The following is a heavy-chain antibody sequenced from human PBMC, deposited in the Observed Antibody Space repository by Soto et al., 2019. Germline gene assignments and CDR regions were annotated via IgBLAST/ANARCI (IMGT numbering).Heavy chain of an antibody. J-gene: IGHJ4*02. Sequence: PSETLSLTCAVSGASMTTGGFSWTWVRQPPGGGLEWIGHVYHRASTQYNPSLKGRVSISVDTSRSLFSLRLTSLTAADTAVYFCNRGSDPPLSLLYFDTWGQGTPVTVSS. D-gene: IGHD2-15*01. CDR1: GASMTTGGFS. CDR3: NRGSDPPLSLLYFDT. V-gene: IGHV4-30-2*01. CDR2: VYHRAST.